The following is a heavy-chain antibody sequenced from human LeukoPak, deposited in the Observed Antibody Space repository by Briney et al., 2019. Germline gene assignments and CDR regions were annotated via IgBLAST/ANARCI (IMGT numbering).Heavy chain of an antibody. J-gene: IGHJ3*02. V-gene: IGHV3-23*01. CDR1: GFIFSNYA. D-gene: IGHD3-22*01. CDR3: AKATGYYDTTTVAFDI. Sequence: SGGSLRLSCVSSGFIFSNYAMSWVRQAPGKGLEWVSSISGSGGSTHYADSVKGRFTISRDKSKNMLYLQMNSLRAEDTAVYYCAKATGYYDTTTVAFDIWGQGTMVTVSS. CDR2: ISGSGGST.